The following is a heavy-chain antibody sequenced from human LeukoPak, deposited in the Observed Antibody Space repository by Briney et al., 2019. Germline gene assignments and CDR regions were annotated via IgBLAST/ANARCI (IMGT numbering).Heavy chain of an antibody. J-gene: IGHJ4*02. V-gene: IGHV4-59*08. Sequence: SGTLSLTCTVSGGSISSYYWSWIRQPPGKGLEWIGYIYYSGSTNYNPSLKSRVTISVDTSKNQFSLKLSSVTAADTAVYYCARHVWNSSGLYFDYWGQGTLVTVSS. CDR3: ARHVWNSSGLYFDY. CDR2: IYYSGST. CDR1: GGSISSYY. D-gene: IGHD6-19*01.